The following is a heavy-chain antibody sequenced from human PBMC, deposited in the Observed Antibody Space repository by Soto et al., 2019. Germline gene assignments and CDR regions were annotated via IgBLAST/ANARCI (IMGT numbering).Heavy chain of an antibody. CDR1: GVILRRNS. CDR3: ARDQSTSWSVNYYGMDV. D-gene: IGHD6-13*01. J-gene: IGHJ6*02. CDR2: IYSGGSA. V-gene: IGHV3-53*01. Sequence: GGSLIASCVAPGVILRRNSMHWVRQAPGKGLEWVAVIYSGGSAYYADSVKGRFTISRDNSKNTLYLQMNTLRAEDTAVYYCARDQSTSWSVNYYGMDVWGQGT.